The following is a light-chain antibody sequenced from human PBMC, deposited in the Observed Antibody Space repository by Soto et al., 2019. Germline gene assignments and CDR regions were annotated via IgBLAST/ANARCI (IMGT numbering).Light chain of an antibody. CDR3: MQALQTPWT. V-gene: IGKV2-28*01. J-gene: IGKJ1*01. CDR2: LGS. Sequence: DIVMTQSPLSLPVTPGEPASISCRSSQSLLHSNGYNYLDWYLQKPGQSPQLLIYLGSNRASGVPDRFSGSGSGTDFTLKISRVEAEDVGVYYCMQALQTPWTFGQGTQAEIK. CDR1: QSLLHSNGYNY.